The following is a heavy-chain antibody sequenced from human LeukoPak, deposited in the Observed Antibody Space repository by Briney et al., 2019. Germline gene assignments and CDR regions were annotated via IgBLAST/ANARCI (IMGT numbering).Heavy chain of an antibody. CDR3: AREATWGQWYFDH. D-gene: IGHD6-19*01. Sequence: GTSLRLSCVASGFSFSNHGMHWVRQAPGKGLEWGSVIARDGGAKFYADSVKGRFTLSRDNSKNMFFLQMNFLTVEDTAIYYCAREATWGQWYFDHWGQGTPVTVSS. J-gene: IGHJ4*02. CDR1: GFSFSNHG. V-gene: IGHV3-30*03. CDR2: IARDGGAK.